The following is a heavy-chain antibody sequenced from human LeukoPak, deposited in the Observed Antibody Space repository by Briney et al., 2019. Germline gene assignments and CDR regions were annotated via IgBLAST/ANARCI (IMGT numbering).Heavy chain of an antibody. J-gene: IGHJ4*02. CDR3: AKLWDSSSSNYFDY. D-gene: IGHD6-6*01. Sequence: QPGRSLRLSCAASGFTFRSYGMHWVRQAPGKGLEGVAVISYDGSNKYYADSVKGRFTISRDNSKNTLYLQMNSLRAEDTAVYYCAKLWDSSSSNYFDYWGQGTPVTVSS. V-gene: IGHV3-30*18. CDR2: ISYDGSNK. CDR1: GFTFRSYG.